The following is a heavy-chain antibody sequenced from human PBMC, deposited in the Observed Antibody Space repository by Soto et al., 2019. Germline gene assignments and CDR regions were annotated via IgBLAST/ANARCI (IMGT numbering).Heavy chain of an antibody. CDR2: INPNSGGT. CDR1: GYTFTGHY. CDR3: ARESKWELLRGLDY. V-gene: IGHV1-2*04. D-gene: IGHD1-26*01. J-gene: IGHJ4*02. Sequence: ASVKVSCKASGYTFTGHYMHWLRQAPGQGLEWMGWINPNSGGTNYAQKFQGWVTMTRDTSISTAYMELGRLRSDDTAVYYCARESKWELLRGLDYWGQGTLVTV.